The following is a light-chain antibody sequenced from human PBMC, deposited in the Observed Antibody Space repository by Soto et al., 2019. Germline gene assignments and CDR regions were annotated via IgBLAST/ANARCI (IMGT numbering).Light chain of an antibody. J-gene: IGKJ4*01. CDR3: QQYLSSPLT. CDR1: QSVLYSSNNKNN. V-gene: IGKV4-1*01. CDR2: GAS. Sequence: DVLVTQSPASLAVTLGDRATINCKSSQSVLYSSNNKNNLAWYQQKPGQPPKLLIYGASTRESGVPDRFSGSGSGTDFTLTISSLQAEDVAVYYCQQYLSSPLTFGGGTKVDNK.